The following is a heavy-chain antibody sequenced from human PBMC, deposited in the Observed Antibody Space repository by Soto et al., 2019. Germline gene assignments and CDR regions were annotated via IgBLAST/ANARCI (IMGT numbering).Heavy chain of an antibody. Sequence: QITLKESGPTLVKPTQTLTLTCTFSGFSLSTSGVGVGWIRQPPGKALEWLALIYWNDDKRYSPSLKSRLTITKDTSKNQVVLTMTNMDPVDTATYYCAHSRGYHYDFWSGSWPADWFDPWGQGTLVTVSS. CDR1: GFSLSTSGVG. D-gene: IGHD3-3*01. CDR2: IYWNDDK. CDR3: AHSRGYHYDFWSGSWPADWFDP. V-gene: IGHV2-5*01. J-gene: IGHJ5*02.